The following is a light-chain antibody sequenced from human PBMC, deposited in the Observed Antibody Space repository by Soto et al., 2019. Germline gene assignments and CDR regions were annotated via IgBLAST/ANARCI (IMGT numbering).Light chain of an antibody. CDR1: QSVSSSY. V-gene: IGKV3-20*01. CDR2: GAS. CDR3: QQYGSSPET. J-gene: IGKJ3*01. Sequence: ESVLTQSPGTLSLSPGERATLSCRASQSVSSSYLAWYQQKPGQAPRLLMYGASSRATGIQDRISGSGSGTDFTLTISRLEPEDFAVYYCQQYGSSPETFGPGTKVDIK.